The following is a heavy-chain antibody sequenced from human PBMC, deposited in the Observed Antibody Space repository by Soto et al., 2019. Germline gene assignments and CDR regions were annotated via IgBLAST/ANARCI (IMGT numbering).Heavy chain of an antibody. CDR1: GGTFSSYA. V-gene: IGHV1-69*06. Sequence: SVKVSCKASGGTFSSYAISWVRQAPGQGLEWMGGIIPIFGTANYAQKFQGRVTITADKSTSTAYMELSSLRSEDTAVYYCASLARITYYDILTGPGYFDYWAREPWSPSPQ. CDR3: ASLARITYYDILTGPGYFDY. J-gene: IGHJ4*02. CDR2: IIPIFGTA. D-gene: IGHD3-9*01.